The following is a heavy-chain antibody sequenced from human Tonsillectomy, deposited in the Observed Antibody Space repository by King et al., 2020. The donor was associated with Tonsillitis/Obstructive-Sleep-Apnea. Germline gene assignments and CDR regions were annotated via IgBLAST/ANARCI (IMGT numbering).Heavy chain of an antibody. D-gene: IGHD3-3*01. V-gene: IGHV3-21*01. CDR2: ISSSSSYI. CDR1: GFTFSSYS. J-gene: IGHJ6*02. Sequence: QLVESGGGLVKSGGSLRLSCAASGFTFSSYSMNWVRQAPGKGLEWVSSISSSSSYIYYADSLKGRFTISRDNAKNSLYLQMNSLRAEDTAIYYCARSFNYDYYYYGMDVWGRGTTVTVSS. CDR3: ARSFNYDYYYYGMDV.